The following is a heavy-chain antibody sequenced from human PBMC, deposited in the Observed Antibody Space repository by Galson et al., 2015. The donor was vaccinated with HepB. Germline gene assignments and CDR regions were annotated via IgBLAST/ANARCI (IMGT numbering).Heavy chain of an antibody. Sequence: SLRLSCAASGFSFTRYAMTWVRQAPGKGLEWVSSITSSGGNSYYTDSVKGRFTVSRDNSKNTLLLQLNSLRAEDTAMCFCAKDGIMVANNPYHFHYWGQGTLVTVS. CDR2: ITSSGGNS. CDR3: AKDGIMVANNPYHFHY. J-gene: IGHJ4*02. D-gene: IGHD2-15*01. CDR1: GFSFTRYA. V-gene: IGHV3-23*01.